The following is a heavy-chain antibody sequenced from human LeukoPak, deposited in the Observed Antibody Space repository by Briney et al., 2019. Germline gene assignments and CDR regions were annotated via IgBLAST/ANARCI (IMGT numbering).Heavy chain of an antibody. Sequence: SGTLSLTCGVSGGSIDITYYWSWVRQAPGKGLEWIGEISHDGATNYRPSLRSRVAMSFDRANNQFSLSLTSVTAADTAVYYCTRENKPFCPFAFWGQGVLVTVSS. CDR3: TRENKPFCPFAF. V-gene: IGHV4-4*02. CDR2: ISHDGAT. CDR1: GGSIDITYY. J-gene: IGHJ4*02. D-gene: IGHD3-3*01.